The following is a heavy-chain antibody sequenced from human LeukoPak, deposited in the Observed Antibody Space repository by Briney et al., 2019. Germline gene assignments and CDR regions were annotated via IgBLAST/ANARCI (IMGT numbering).Heavy chain of an antibody. CDR1: GYTFTSYY. J-gene: IGHJ4*02. CDR2: INPNSGGT. CDR3: ARGYCSSTSCYGAGY. V-gene: IGHV1-2*02. D-gene: IGHD2-2*01. Sequence: GASVKVSCKASGYTFTSYYMHWVRQAPGQGLEWMGWINPNSGGTNYAQKFQGRVTMTRDTSISTAYMELSRLRSDDTAVYYCARGYCSSTSCYGAGYWGQGTLVTVSS.